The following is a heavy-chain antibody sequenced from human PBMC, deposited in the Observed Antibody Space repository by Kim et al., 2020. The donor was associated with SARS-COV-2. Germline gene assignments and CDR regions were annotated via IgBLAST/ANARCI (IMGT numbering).Heavy chain of an antibody. J-gene: IGHJ4*02. Sequence: ADSVKGRFTISRDNAKNSLYLQMNSLRAEDTAVYYCARDGDEYSSYYFDYWGQGTLVTVSS. V-gene: IGHV3-21*01. D-gene: IGHD6-6*01. CDR3: ARDGDEYSSYYFDY.